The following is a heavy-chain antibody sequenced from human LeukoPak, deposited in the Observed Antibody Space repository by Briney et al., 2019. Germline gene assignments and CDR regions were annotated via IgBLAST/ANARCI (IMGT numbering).Heavy chain of an antibody. CDR3: ASGPIWNTVSRTGVLLNY. Sequence: ASVKVSCKASGYTFTSYDINWVRQATGQGLEWMGWMNPNSGNTGYAQKFQGRVTMTRNTSISTAYMELSSLRSEDTAVYYCASGPIWNTVSRTGVLLNYWGQGTLVTVSS. CDR2: MNPNSGNT. J-gene: IGHJ4*02. CDR1: GYTFTSYD. D-gene: IGHD4-17*01. V-gene: IGHV1-8*01.